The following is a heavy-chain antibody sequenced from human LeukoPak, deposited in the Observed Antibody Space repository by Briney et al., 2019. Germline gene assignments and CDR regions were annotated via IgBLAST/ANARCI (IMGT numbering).Heavy chain of an antibody. CDR3: ARLDASRREGYNSNYFDY. D-gene: IGHD5-24*01. J-gene: IGHJ4*02. CDR1: GFTFSGKS. CDR2: ISIISIYI. V-gene: IGHV3-21*01. Sequence: PGGSLRLSCAASGFTFSGKSMSWVRQAPGKRLEWVSSISIISIYIYYSDTVKGRFTISRDNARNSLFLQMNSLRAEDTAVYYCARLDASRREGYNSNYFDYCGQRTLVTASS.